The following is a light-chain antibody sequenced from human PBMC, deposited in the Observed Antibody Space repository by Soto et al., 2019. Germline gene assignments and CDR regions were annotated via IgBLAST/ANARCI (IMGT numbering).Light chain of an antibody. J-gene: IGKJ5*01. V-gene: IGKV2-24*01. CDR2: KVS. CDR3: MEATQLRT. Sequence: EIVLTQTPLLSPVTLGQPASISCRSSRSLVASDGNAYLTWLHQRPGQPPRPPIYKVSQRRSGVTDRCSGSGAGTDFTLHNSRVEAEDVGTYFCMEATQLRTFGQGTRLEMK. CDR1: RSLVASDGNAY.